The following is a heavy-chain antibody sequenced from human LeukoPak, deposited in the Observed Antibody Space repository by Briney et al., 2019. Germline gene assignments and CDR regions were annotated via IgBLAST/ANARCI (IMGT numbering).Heavy chain of an antibody. Sequence: PGGSLRLSCAASGFTFSSTWMHWVRQAPGKGLVWVSRINSDGSTIYADSVRGRFTMSRDNAKNTLYLQINGLRVEDTAVYYCARDLGYSSGPNYWGQGTRVTVSS. D-gene: IGHD6-19*01. CDR3: ARDLGYSSGPNY. J-gene: IGHJ4*02. V-gene: IGHV3-74*01. CDR1: GFTFSSTW. CDR2: INSDGST.